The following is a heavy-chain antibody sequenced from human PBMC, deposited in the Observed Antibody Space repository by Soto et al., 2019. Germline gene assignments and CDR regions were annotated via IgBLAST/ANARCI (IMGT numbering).Heavy chain of an antibody. CDR3: ARELVYLLVGAPYGMDV. CDR1: GYTFTGYY. Sequence: ASVKVSCKASGYTFTGYYMHWVRQAPGQGLEWMGWINPNSGGTNYAQKFQGRVTMTRDTSISAAYMELSRLRSDDTAVYYCARELVYLLVGAPYGMDVWGQGTTVAVSS. D-gene: IGHD1-26*01. J-gene: IGHJ6*02. CDR2: INPNSGGT. V-gene: IGHV1-2*02.